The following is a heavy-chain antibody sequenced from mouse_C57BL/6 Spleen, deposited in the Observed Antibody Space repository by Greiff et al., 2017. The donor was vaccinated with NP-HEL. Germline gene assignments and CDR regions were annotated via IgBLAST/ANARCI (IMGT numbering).Heavy chain of an antibody. D-gene: IGHD2-2*01. J-gene: IGHJ1*03. Sequence: QVQLQQPGTELVKPGASVKLSCKASGYTFTSYWMHWVKQRPGHGLEWIGNINPSNGGTNYNEKFKSKATLTVDKSSSTAYMQLSSLTSEDSAVYYCARSLSTMVTHWYFDVWGTGTTVTVSS. CDR2: INPSNGGT. CDR3: ARSLSTMVTHWYFDV. CDR1: GYTFTSYW. V-gene: IGHV1-53*01.